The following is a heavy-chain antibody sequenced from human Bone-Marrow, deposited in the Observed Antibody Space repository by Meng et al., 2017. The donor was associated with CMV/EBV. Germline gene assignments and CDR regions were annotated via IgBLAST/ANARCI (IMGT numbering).Heavy chain of an antibody. J-gene: IGHJ6*02. CDR3: ARGSESWNGYYPSYGMDV. Sequence: ASVKVSCKASGYTFTSYYMHWVRQAPGQGLEWMGIISPSSGITNYAQKFQGRLTMTGDTSTSTVYMELSSLTSEDTAVYYCARGSESWNGYYPSYGMDVWGQGTTVTVYS. CDR1: GYTFTSYY. D-gene: IGHD3-3*01. V-gene: IGHV1-46*01. CDR2: ISPSSGIT.